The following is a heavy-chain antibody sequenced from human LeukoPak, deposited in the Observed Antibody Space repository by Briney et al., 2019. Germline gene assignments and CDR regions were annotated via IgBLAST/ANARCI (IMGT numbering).Heavy chain of an antibody. CDR1: GGSISSYY. CDR3: ATNRHDYGDYYYYGMDV. V-gene: IGHV4-59*08. J-gene: IGHJ6*02. D-gene: IGHD4-17*01. CDR2: IYYSGST. Sequence: PSETLSLTSTVSGGSISSYYWSWIRQPPGKGLEWIGYIYYSGSTNYNPSLKSRVTISVDTSKNQFSLKLSSVTAADTAVYYCATNRHDYGDYYYYGMDVWGQGTTVTVSS.